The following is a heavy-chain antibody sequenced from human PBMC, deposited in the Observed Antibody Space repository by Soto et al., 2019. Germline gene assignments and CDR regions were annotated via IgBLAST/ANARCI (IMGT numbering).Heavy chain of an antibody. Sequence: QVQLVQSGAEVKKPGASVKVSCNASGYTFTSSGISWVRQAPVQGLEWMGGISAYNGNTNYAQKLQGSVTMTRDTATSSGSMELGSLRSVATAVYYCAGDAEGVFLHYWGQGALVTIAS. CDR2: ISAYNGNT. J-gene: IGHJ4*02. V-gene: IGHV1-18*01. CDR1: GYTFTSSG. CDR3: AGDAEGVFLHY. D-gene: IGHD2-8*01.